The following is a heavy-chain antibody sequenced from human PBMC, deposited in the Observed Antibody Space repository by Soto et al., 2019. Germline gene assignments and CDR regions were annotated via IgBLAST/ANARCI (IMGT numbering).Heavy chain of an antibody. J-gene: IGHJ6*03. Sequence: SETLSLTCTVSGGSISSYYWSWIRQPPGKGLEWIGYIYYSGSTNYNPSLKSRVTISVDTSKNQFSLKLSSVTAADTAVYYCARVVANYYYYMDVWGKGTTVTVSS. CDR3: ARVVANYYYYMDV. CDR2: IYYSGST. CDR1: GGSISSYY. D-gene: IGHD2-15*01. V-gene: IGHV4-59*01.